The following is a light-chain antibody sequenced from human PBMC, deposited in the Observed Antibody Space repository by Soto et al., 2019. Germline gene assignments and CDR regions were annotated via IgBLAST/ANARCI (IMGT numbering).Light chain of an antibody. V-gene: IGLV2-8*01. CDR1: SRDVGSYNY. J-gene: IGLJ1*01. Sequence: QSVLTQPPSASGSPGQSVTISCTGTSRDVGSYNYVSWYQQHPGKAPKLMIYEVYKRPSGVPDRFSGSKSGNTAFLTVSGLQAEDEADYYCSSYAGTNRVFGTGTKLTVL. CDR2: EVY. CDR3: SSYAGTNRV.